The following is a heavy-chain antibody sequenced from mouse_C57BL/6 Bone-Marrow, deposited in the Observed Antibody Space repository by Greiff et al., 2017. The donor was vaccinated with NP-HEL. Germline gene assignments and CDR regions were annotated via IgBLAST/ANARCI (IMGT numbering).Heavy chain of an antibody. D-gene: IGHD2-3*01. Sequence: VQLQQSGAELVRPGASVKLSCTASGFNITDYYMHWVKQRPEQGLEWIGRIDPEDGDTEYAPKFQGKATMTADPSSNTAYLQLSSLTSEDTAVYYCTRWFSHYFDYWGQGTTLTVSS. CDR1: GFNITDYY. J-gene: IGHJ2*01. CDR3: TRWFSHYFDY. CDR2: IDPEDGDT. V-gene: IGHV14-1*01.